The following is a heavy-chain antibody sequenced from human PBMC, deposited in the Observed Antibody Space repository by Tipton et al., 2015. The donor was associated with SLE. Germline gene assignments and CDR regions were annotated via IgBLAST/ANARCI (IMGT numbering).Heavy chain of an antibody. CDR2: IYSGGST. Sequence: GSLRLSCPASGFTVSNNYMIWVRQAPGRGLEWVSVIYSGGSTNSADSVKGRFSISRDTSKNTLYLQMNSLRPEDTAVYYCARERHKLREVDAFDIWGQGTLVTVSS. D-gene: IGHD3-16*01. J-gene: IGHJ3*02. CDR3: ARERHKLREVDAFDI. V-gene: IGHV3-66*02. CDR1: GFTVSNNY.